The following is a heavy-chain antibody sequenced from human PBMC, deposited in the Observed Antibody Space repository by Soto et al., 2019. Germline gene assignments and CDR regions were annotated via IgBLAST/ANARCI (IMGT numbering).Heavy chain of an antibody. J-gene: IGHJ4*02. CDR1: GFTFSNYY. CDR3: ARDLGYYASDGYFDY. CDR2: ISSSGSII. Sequence: GGSLRLSCAASGFTFSNYYMSWIRQAPGKGLEWVSYISSSGSIIYYADSVKGRFTISRDNAKNSLYLQLNSLRAEDTAVYYCARDLGYYASDGYFDYWGQGTVVTVSS. V-gene: IGHV3-11*01. D-gene: IGHD3-22*01.